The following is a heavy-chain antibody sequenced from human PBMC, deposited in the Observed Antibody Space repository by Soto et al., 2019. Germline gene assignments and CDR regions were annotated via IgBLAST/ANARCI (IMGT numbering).Heavy chain of an antibody. CDR2: IWFDGSNK. J-gene: IGHJ6*02. D-gene: IGHD3-9*01. Sequence: QVELVESGGGVVQPGRSLRLSCAASGFTYGTYGMHWVRQAPGKGLEWVSVIWFDGSNKTYADSVKGRFTISRDNSKSMLYLQMNSLRAEDTAVYYCARDGRVYHALLTGYYQAYYYGMDVWGQGTTVTVSS. CDR1: GFTYGTYG. V-gene: IGHV3-33*01. CDR3: ARDGRVYHALLTGYYQAYYYGMDV.